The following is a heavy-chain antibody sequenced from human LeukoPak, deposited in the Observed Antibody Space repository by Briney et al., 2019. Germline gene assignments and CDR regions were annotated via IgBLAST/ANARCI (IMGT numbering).Heavy chain of an antibody. CDR2: ISSYNGNT. D-gene: IGHD6-13*01. Sequence: ASVKVSCKASGYTFTTYGFSWVRQAPGQGLKWLGWISSYNGNTKVTQKLQDRVTLTTDTSTNTAYMQLRSLRSDDTAVYFCARVAGIAPPGSPDYWGQGTQVTVSS. CDR3: ARVAGIAPPGSPDY. CDR1: GYTFTTYG. V-gene: IGHV1-18*01. J-gene: IGHJ4*02.